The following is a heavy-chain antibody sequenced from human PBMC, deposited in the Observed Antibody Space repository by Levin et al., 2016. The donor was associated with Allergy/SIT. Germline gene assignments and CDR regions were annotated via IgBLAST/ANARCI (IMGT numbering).Heavy chain of an antibody. D-gene: IGHD6-19*01. CDR1: GDSIGRGGYY. CDR3: ARGYRSSWPTSNY. CDR2: IYYSRYT. Sequence: SETLSLTCTVSGDSIGRGGYYWTWIRQHPGKGLELMGYIYYSRYTYYNPSLKSRLLLSVDTSENQFSLELSSVTAADTAVYYCARGYRSSWPTSNYWGQGTLVTVSS. J-gene: IGHJ4*02. V-gene: IGHV4-31*03.